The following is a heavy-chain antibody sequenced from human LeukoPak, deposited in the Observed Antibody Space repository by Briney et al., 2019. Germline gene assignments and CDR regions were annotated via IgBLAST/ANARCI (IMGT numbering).Heavy chain of an antibody. CDR2: IWYDGSNK. CDR3: ARVIRKLSAPPVDYFDY. V-gene: IGHV3-33*01. J-gene: IGHJ4*02. Sequence: PGGSLRLSCAASGFSFSSYDMHWVRQAPGKGLEWVAVIWYDGSNKYYADSVKGRFTISRDNSKNTLYLQMNSLRAEDTAVYYCARVIRKLSAPPVDYFDYWGQGTLVTVSS. D-gene: IGHD3-16*02. CDR1: GFSFSSYD.